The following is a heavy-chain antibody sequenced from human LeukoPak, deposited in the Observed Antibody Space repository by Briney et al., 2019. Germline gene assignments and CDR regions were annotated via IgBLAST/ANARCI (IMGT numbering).Heavy chain of an antibody. CDR2: INPDSGNA. CDR3: TRGPYAYSQY. V-gene: IGHV1-8*01. D-gene: IGHD4-17*01. CDR1: GYTFTGYD. Sequence: ASVKASCKASGYTFTGYDINWVRQAPGQGFERMGWINPDSGNAGYGQKFQGRLTMTRDASISTAYMELSSPRSEDTAFYYCTRGPYAYSQYWGQGTLVTVSS. J-gene: IGHJ1*01.